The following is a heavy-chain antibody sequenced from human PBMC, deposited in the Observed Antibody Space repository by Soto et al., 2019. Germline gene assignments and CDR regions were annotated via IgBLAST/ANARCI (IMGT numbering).Heavy chain of an antibody. Sequence: QVQLQESGPGLVKPSETLSLTCTVSGGSVSSGTYYWNWLRQSPGKGLEWIGYIYTSGSTKYNPSIKSRVTISADTSKKQFALRLCSVTAADTAVYYGYRETCEWATVKRFDYWGQGTLVTVSS. CDR3: YRETCEWATVKRFDY. D-gene: IGHD1-26*01. CDR2: IYTSGST. CDR1: GGSVSSGTYY. J-gene: IGHJ4*02. V-gene: IGHV4-61*01.